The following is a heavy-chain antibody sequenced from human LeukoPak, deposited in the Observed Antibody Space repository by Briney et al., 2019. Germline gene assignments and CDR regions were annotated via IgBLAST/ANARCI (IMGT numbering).Heavy chain of an antibody. D-gene: IGHD2-15*01. Sequence: GASVKVSCKASRGTLSTYAISWVRQAPGQGLEWMGGIIPIFGTANYAQKFQGRVTITTDESTTTAYMELSSLRFEDTAVYYCARSPGLALNWYFDLWGRGTLVTVSS. CDR2: IIPIFGTA. CDR3: ARSPGLALNWYFDL. V-gene: IGHV1-69*05. CDR1: RGTLSTYA. J-gene: IGHJ2*01.